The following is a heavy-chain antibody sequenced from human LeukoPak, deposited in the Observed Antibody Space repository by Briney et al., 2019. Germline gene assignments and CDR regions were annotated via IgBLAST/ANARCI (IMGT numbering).Heavy chain of an antibody. Sequence: GGSLRLSCAASGFTVSSNYMSWVRQAPGKGLEWVSVIYSGGSTYYADSVKGRFTISRDNSKNTLYLQMNSLRAEDTAVYYCARSHAYYYYYRDVWGKGTTVTVSS. J-gene: IGHJ6*03. CDR3: ARSHAYYYYYRDV. V-gene: IGHV3-66*02. CDR1: GFTVSSNY. CDR2: IYSGGST.